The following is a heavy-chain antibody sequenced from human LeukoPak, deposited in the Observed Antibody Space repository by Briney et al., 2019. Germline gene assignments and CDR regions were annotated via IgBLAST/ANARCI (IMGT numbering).Heavy chain of an antibody. V-gene: IGHV3-23*01. CDR3: AKQPSLYPYGSGDYFDY. CDR2: ISGTAGST. J-gene: IGHJ4*02. CDR1: GFTFSSYA. Sequence: GGSLRLSCAASGFTFSSYAMSWVRQAPGKRLKWVSVISGTAGSTYYAAPVKGRFTISRDNSKNTLYLQMNSLRADDTAVYYCAKQPSLYPYGSGDYFDYWGQGTLVTVSS. D-gene: IGHD3-10*01.